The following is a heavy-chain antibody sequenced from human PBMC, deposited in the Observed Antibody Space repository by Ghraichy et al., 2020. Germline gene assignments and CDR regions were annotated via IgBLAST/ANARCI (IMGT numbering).Heavy chain of an antibody. CDR2: ISAYNGNT. Sequence: ASVQVSCKASGYTFTSYGISWVRQAPGQGLEWMGWISAYNGNTNYAQKLQGRVTMTTDTSTSTAYMELRSLRSDDTAVYYCAREGYCSSTSCYTRYYYYYYGMDVWGQGTTVTVSS. V-gene: IGHV1-18*01. J-gene: IGHJ6*02. CDR1: GYTFTSYG. D-gene: IGHD2-2*02. CDR3: AREGYCSSTSCYTRYYYYYYGMDV.